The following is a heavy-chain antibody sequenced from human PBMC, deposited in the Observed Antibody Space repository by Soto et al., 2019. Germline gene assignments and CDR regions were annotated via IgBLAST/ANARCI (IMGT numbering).Heavy chain of an antibody. CDR1: GFTFSSYA. CDR3: AKDNTIFGVVIDYYYGMDV. D-gene: IGHD3-3*01. V-gene: IGHV3-23*01. Sequence: PGGSLRLSCAASGFTFSSYAMSWVRQAPGKGLEWVSAISGSGGSTYYADSVKGRFTISRDNSKNTLYLQMNSLRAEDTAVYYCAKDNTIFGVVIDYYYGMDVWGQGTTVTVSS. CDR2: ISGSGGST. J-gene: IGHJ6*02.